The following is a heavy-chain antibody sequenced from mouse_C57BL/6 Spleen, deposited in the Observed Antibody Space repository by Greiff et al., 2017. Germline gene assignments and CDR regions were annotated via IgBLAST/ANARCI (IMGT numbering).Heavy chain of an antibody. V-gene: IGHV14-2*01. CDR3: AGEAITTVVATNY. J-gene: IGHJ2*01. CDR2: IDPEDGET. Sequence: VQLQQSGAELVKPGASVKLSCTASGFNIKDYYMHCVKQRTEQGLEWIGRIDPEDGETKYAPKFQGKATITADTSSNTAYLQLSSLTSEDTAVYYCAGEAITTVVATNYWGQGTTLTVSS. CDR1: GFNIKDYY. D-gene: IGHD1-1*01.